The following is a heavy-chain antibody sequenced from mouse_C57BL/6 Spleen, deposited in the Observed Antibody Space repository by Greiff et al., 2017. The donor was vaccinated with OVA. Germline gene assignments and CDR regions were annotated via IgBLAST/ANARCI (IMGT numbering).Heavy chain of an antibody. CDR1: GYTFTSYW. V-gene: IGHV1-7*01. CDR3: ARAVSCALDD. J-gene: IGHJ4*01. CDR2: INPSSGYT. Sequence: LQESGAELAKPGASVKLSCKASGYTFTSYWMHWVKQRPGQGLEWIGYINPSSGYTKYNQKFKDKATLTADKSTSTAYMQLSSLTYENSAVYCGARAVSCALDDWGQGTTVTVSS.